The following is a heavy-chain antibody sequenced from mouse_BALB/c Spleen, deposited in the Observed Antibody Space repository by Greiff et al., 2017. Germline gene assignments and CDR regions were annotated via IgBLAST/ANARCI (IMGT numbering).Heavy chain of an antibody. V-gene: IGHV14-3*02. CDR1: GFNIKDTY. CDR3: ARWEYDGYHWYFDV. Sequence: DVKLQESGAELVKPGASVKLSCTASGFNIKDTYMHWVKQRPEQGLEWIGRIDPANGNTKYDPKFQGKATITADTSSNTAYLQLSSLTSEDTAVYYCARWEYDGYHWYFDVWGAGTTVTVSS. J-gene: IGHJ1*01. CDR2: IDPANGNT. D-gene: IGHD2-3*01.